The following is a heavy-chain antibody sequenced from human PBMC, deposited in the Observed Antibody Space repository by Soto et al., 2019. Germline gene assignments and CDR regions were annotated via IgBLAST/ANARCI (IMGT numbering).Heavy chain of an antibody. CDR3: ARRLYGDYDY. CDR1: GYSFTTSG. D-gene: IGHD4-17*01. Sequence: ASVKVSCKASGYSFTTSGITWVRQAPGQGLEWMGWISTYNGNTNYAQKLQDRVTLTTDTSTSTAYMGLRSLRSDDTAVYYCARRLYGDYDYWGQGTLVTVSS. J-gene: IGHJ4*02. CDR2: ISTYNGNT. V-gene: IGHV1-18*01.